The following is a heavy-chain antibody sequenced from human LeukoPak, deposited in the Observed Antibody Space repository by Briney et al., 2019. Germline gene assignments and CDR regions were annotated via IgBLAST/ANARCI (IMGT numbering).Heavy chain of an antibody. V-gene: IGHV3-53*05. J-gene: IGHJ4*02. D-gene: IGHD3-3*01. Sequence: PGGSLSLSCAASGFSVSNYYMSWVRQAPGKGLEWVSVIYSGGNTYYTDSVKGRFTISRDNSKSILYLQMNSLRAEDTAVYYCARSTPGDYTLHLIDSWGQGTLVTVSS. CDR1: GFSVSNYY. CDR3: ARSTPGDYTLHLIDS. CDR2: IYSGGNT.